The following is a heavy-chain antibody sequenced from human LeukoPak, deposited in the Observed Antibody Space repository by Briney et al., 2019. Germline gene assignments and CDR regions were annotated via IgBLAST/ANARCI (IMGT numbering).Heavy chain of an antibody. V-gene: IGHV4-4*02. CDR3: AREASQWFGEFPNGYYYYMDV. J-gene: IGHJ6*03. Sequence: SETLSLTCAVSGGSISSSNWWSWVRQPPGKGLEWIGEIYHSGSTNYNPSLKSRVTISVDKSKNQFSLKLSSVTAADTAVYYCAREASQWFGEFPNGYYYYMDVWGKGTTVTVSS. CDR2: IYHSGST. CDR1: GGSISSSNW. D-gene: IGHD3-10*01.